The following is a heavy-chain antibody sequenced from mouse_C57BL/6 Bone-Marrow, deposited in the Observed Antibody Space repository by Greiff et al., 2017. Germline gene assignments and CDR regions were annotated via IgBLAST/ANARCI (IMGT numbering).Heavy chain of an antibody. CDR2: IDPENGDT. J-gene: IGHJ3*01. CDR3: TTYYGSP. Sequence: VQLKESGAELVRPGASVKLSCTASGFNIKDDYMHWVKQRAEQGLEWIGWIDPENGDTEYASKFQGKATITADTSSNTAYLQLSSLTSEDTAVYYCTTYYGSPGGQGTLVTVSA. CDR1: GFNIKDDY. D-gene: IGHD1-1*01. V-gene: IGHV14-4*01.